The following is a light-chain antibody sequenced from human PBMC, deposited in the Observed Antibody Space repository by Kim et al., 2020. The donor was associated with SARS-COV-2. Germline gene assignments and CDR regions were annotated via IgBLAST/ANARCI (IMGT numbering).Light chain of an antibody. Sequence: DIQMTQSPSSLSASVGDTVTITCLASLSIATYLNWFQLKPGRAPKILIFSASSLRSGVPSRFSGSGSGTDFTLSICDLQPEDFATSSCQQSYPTPYTFGQGTKLEI. J-gene: IGKJ2*01. CDR3: QQSYPTPYT. CDR2: SAS. V-gene: IGKV1-39*01. CDR1: LSIATY.